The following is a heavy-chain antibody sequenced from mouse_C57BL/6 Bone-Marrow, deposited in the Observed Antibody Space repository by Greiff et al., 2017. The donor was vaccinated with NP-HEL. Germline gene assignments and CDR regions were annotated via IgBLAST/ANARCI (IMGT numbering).Heavy chain of an antibody. D-gene: IGHD2-3*01. CDR3: ARRGMDAMDY. CDR2: ISSGGSYT. CDR1: GFTFSSYG. V-gene: IGHV5-6*02. J-gene: IGHJ4*01. Sequence: EVMLVESGGDLVKPGGSLKLSCAASGFTFSSYGMSWVRQTPDKRLEWVATISSGGSYTYYPDSVKGRFTISRDNAKNTLYLQMSSLKSEDTAMYYCARRGMDAMDYWGQGTSVTVSS.